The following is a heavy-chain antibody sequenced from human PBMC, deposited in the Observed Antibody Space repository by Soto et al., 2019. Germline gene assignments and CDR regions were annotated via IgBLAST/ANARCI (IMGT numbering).Heavy chain of an antibody. CDR2: IYHSGST. CDR3: ARGSGRHVYNYCSMDV. CDR1: GGSISSSNW. V-gene: IGHV4-4*02. D-gene: IGHD3-10*01. Sequence: QVQLQESGPGLVKPSGTLSLTCAVSGGSISSSNWWSWVRQSPGKGLEWIGEIYHSGSTNYNPSLKGTVTISVDKSKNQCSLKPSTVTAADTAVHYCARGSGRHVYNYCSMDVWGQGTTDTVS. J-gene: IGHJ6*02.